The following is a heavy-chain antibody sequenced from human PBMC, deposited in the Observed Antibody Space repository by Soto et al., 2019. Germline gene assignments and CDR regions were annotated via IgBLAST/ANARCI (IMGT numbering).Heavy chain of an antibody. CDR2: IHSDGSST. CDR3: ARGGRGAFDL. CDR1: GFTFSYYW. Sequence: EVQLVESGGGLVRPGGSLRLSCAASGFTFSYYWMHWVRQAPGKGLVWVSRIHSDGSSTTYADFVKGRFIISRDNARNTVDLQMNSVRVEDTGVYDCARGGRGAFDLWGKGTVVTVSS. J-gene: IGHJ3*01. D-gene: IGHD1-26*01. V-gene: IGHV3-74*01.